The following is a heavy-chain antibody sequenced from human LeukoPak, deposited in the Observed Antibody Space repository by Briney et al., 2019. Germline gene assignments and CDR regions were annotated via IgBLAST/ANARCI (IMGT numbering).Heavy chain of an antibody. Sequence: PGGSLRLSCAASGFTFSNYAMSWVRQAPGKGLEWVSHISASGRTTDYADSVKGRFTISRDNSKNTVYLQMNSLRAEDTAVYYCAKLCSGGSCYWNYWGQGTLVTVSS. J-gene: IGHJ4*02. V-gene: IGHV3-23*01. D-gene: IGHD2-15*01. CDR3: AKLCSGGSCYWNY. CDR2: ISASGRTT. CDR1: GFTFSNYA.